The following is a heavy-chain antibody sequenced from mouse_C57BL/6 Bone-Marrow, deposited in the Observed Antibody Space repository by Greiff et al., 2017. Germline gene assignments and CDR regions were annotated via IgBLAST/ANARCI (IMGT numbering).Heavy chain of an antibody. J-gene: IGHJ4*01. V-gene: IGHV1-26*01. CDR3: ARSCVVAPDAMGY. CDR2: INPNNGGT. Sequence: EVHLQQSGPELVKPGASVKISCKASGYTFTDYYMNWVKQSHGKSLEWIGDINPNNGGTSYNQKFKGKATLSVDKSSSTAYMVLRSLTSEDSAVYYCARSCVVAPDAMGYWGQGTSVTVSS. D-gene: IGHD1-1*01. CDR1: GYTFTDYY.